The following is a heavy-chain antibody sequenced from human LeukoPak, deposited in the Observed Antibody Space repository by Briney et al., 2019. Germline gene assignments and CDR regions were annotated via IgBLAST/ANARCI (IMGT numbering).Heavy chain of an antibody. J-gene: IGHJ3*02. D-gene: IGHD3-16*01. Sequence: SETLSLTCTVSGASISSYYWTWIRQPPGKGLESIGYFHYTGSTNYNPSLKSRVTISVDTSKNQFSLKVTSVTAADTAVYYCARLGQPNAFDIWGQGTMVTVSS. CDR1: GASISSYY. CDR2: FHYTGST. V-gene: IGHV4-59*08. CDR3: ARLGQPNAFDI.